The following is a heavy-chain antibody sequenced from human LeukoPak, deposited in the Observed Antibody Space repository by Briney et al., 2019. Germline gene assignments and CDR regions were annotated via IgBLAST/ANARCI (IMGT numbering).Heavy chain of an antibody. CDR2: ISGSGGST. Sequence: GGSLRLSCAASGFTFSSYAMSWVRQAPGKGLEWVSAISGSGGSTYYADSVKGRFTISRDNSKNTLYLQMNSLRAEDTAVYYCAKDPVTIFGVVVEGAFDIWGQGTMVTVSS. V-gene: IGHV3-23*01. CDR1: GFTFSSYA. J-gene: IGHJ3*02. CDR3: AKDPVTIFGVVVEGAFDI. D-gene: IGHD3-3*01.